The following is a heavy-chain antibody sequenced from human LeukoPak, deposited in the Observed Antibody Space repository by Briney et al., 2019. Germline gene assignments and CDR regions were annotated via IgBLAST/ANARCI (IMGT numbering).Heavy chain of an antibody. Sequence: PGGSLRLSCAASGFTVSSNYMSWVRQAPGKGLEWVSVIYAGGSTYYADSVEGRFTISRDSSKNTLYLRMNSLRAEDTAVYYCARSLRARSPFDYWGQGTLVTVSS. CDR1: GFTVSSNY. V-gene: IGHV3-66*01. D-gene: IGHD3-16*01. CDR3: ARSLRARSPFDY. CDR2: IYAGGST. J-gene: IGHJ4*02.